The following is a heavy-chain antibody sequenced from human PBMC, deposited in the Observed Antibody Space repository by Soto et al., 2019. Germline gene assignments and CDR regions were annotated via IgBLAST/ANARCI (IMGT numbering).Heavy chain of an antibody. V-gene: IGHV3-23*01. CDR3: TTQFFLCARKPPEDV. J-gene: IGHJ6*02. Sequence: PVGSLRLSCEASGFTFGNYAMTWVRQGPGRGLEWVSALSGSSLNTYYADSVKGRFTISRDNSKNTMYLEMNSLRVDDTAVYYCTTQFFLCARKPPEDVWGQGTPVPVSS. CDR1: GFTFGNYA. CDR2: LSGSSLNT.